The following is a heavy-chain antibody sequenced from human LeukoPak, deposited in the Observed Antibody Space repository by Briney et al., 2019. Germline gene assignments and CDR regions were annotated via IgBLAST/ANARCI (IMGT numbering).Heavy chain of an antibody. CDR1: GFTFDDYA. CDR3: AKASSSWPYYYYYYMDV. CDR2: ISGDGGST. V-gene: IGHV3-43*02. D-gene: IGHD6-13*01. J-gene: IGHJ6*03. Sequence: GGSLRLSCAASGFTFDDYAMHWVRQAPGKGLEWVSLISGDGGSTYYADSVKGRFTISRDNSKNSLYLQMDSLRTEDTALYYCAKASSSWPYYYYYYMDVWGKGTTVTVSS.